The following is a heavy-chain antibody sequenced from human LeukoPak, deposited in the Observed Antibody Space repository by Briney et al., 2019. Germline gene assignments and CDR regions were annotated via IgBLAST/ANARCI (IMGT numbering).Heavy chain of an antibody. CDR1: GYTFTSYG. CDR3: AGHSDCGGNPELDY. Sequence: ASVKVSCKASGYTFTSYGISWVRQAPGQGLEWMGWISAYNGNTNYAQKLQGRVTMTTDTSTSTAYMELRSLRSDDTAVYYCAGHSDCGGNPELDYWGQGTLVTVSS. CDR2: ISAYNGNT. D-gene: IGHD4-23*01. V-gene: IGHV1-18*01. J-gene: IGHJ4*02.